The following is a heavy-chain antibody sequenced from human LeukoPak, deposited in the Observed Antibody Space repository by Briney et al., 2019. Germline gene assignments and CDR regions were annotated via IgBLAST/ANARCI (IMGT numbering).Heavy chain of an antibody. V-gene: IGHV3-7*04. Sequence: GGSLRLSCAASGFTFSMYWMSWVRQAPGKGLEWVANIKEDGSEQYYVDSVKGRFTISRDSAKTSLYLEMNSLRAEDTAVYYCARGGLATIYNWFDPWGQGTLVTVSS. CDR3: ARGGLATIYNWFDP. D-gene: IGHD5-24*01. CDR1: GFTFSMYW. CDR2: IKEDGSEQ. J-gene: IGHJ5*02.